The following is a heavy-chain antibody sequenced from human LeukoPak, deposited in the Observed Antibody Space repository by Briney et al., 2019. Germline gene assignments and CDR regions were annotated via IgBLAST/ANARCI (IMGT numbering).Heavy chain of an antibody. J-gene: IGHJ6*02. Sequence: ASVKVSCKASGYTFTGYYMHWARQAPGQGLEWMGWINPNSGGTNYAQKFQGRVTMTRDTSISTAYMELSRLRSDDTAVYYCARAITGGSGWHDYYYYGMDVWGQGTTVTVSS. V-gene: IGHV1-2*02. CDR2: INPNSGGT. D-gene: IGHD6-19*01. CDR1: GYTFTGYY. CDR3: ARAITGGSGWHDYYYYGMDV.